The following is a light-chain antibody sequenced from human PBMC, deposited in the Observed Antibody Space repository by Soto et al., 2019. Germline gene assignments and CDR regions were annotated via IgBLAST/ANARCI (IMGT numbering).Light chain of an antibody. Sequence: DIQMTQSPFTLSASVGDRVTITCRASQTISSWLAWYQQKPGKAPKLLIYDASSLESGVPSRFSGSGSGTEFTLTISSLQPDDFATYYCQQYNSYSARTFGQGTKVDIK. CDR3: QQYNSYSART. CDR1: QTISSW. CDR2: DAS. J-gene: IGKJ1*01. V-gene: IGKV1-5*01.